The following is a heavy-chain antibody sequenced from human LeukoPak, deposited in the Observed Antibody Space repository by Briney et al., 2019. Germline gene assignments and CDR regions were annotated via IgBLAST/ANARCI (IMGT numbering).Heavy chain of an antibody. CDR2: INHSGST. Sequence: PSETLSLTCAVYGGSFSGYYWSWIRQPPGKGLEWIGEINHSGSTNYNPSLKSRVTISVDTSKNQLSLKLSSVTAADTAVYYCARGAAVAPYDYWGQGTLVTVSS. V-gene: IGHV4-34*01. CDR1: GGSFSGYY. CDR3: ARGAAVAPYDY. D-gene: IGHD6-19*01. J-gene: IGHJ4*02.